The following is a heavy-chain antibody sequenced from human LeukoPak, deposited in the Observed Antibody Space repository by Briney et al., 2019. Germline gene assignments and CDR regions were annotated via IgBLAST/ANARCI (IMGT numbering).Heavy chain of an antibody. CDR3: ARDRGPGIKPAGTVGMDV. CDR2: ISRSTNSI. J-gene: IGHJ6*02. CDR1: GFTFRSYS. D-gene: IGHD6-13*01. V-gene: IGHV3-48*02. Sequence: GGSLRLSCEASGFTFRSYSMNSVRQAPGKGLEWISYISRSTNSISYADSVKGRFTISRDNAKNSLFLQVNNLRDEDTAVYYCARDRGPGIKPAGTVGMDVWGQGTTVTVSS.